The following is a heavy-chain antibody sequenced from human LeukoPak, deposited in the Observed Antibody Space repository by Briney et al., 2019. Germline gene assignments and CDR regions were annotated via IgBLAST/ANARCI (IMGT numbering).Heavy chain of an antibody. D-gene: IGHD1-26*01. CDR1: GFTFTRSA. V-gene: IGHV3-30*02. J-gene: IGHJ4*02. CDR3: AKRWDSTWSYFDL. Sequence: GRSLRLSCVASGFTFTRSAMHWVRQAPGKGLEWVAFIQYDGDNKYYADSVKGRFTISRDDSQNTLYLQMNSLTVEDTAVYYCAKRWDSTWSYFDLWGQGTLVTVSS. CDR2: IQYDGDNK.